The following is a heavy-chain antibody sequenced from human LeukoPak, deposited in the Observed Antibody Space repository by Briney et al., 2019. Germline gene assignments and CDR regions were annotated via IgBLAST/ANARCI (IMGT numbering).Heavy chain of an antibody. Sequence: ASVKVSCKASGGTFSNYAISWVRQAPGQGLEWMGIINPSTGSTSYSQKFQGRVTMTRDMSTSTVYMELSSLRSEDTAFYYCARGVHVRVYDGNPHYGHYWGQGTLVTVSS. V-gene: IGHV1-46*01. D-gene: IGHD3-22*01. CDR3: ARGVHVRVYDGNPHYGHY. CDR2: INPSTGST. CDR1: GGTFSNYA. J-gene: IGHJ4*02.